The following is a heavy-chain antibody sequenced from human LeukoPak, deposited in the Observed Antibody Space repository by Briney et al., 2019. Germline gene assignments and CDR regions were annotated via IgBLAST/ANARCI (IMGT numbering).Heavy chain of an antibody. D-gene: IGHD3-22*01. J-gene: IGHJ4*02. CDR3: ARDRSGYYYY. CDR2: IYYSGST. V-gene: IGHV4-39*07. Sequence: SETLSLTCTVSGGSISSSSYYWGWIRQPPGKGLEWIGSIYYSGSTNYNPSLKSRVTISVDTSKNQFSLKLSSVTAADTAVYYCARDRSGYYYYWGQGTLVTVSS. CDR1: GGSISSSSYY.